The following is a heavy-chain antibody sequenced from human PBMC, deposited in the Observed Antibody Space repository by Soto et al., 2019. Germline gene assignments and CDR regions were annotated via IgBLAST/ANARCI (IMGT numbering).Heavy chain of an antibody. J-gene: IGHJ4*02. Sequence: GGSLRLSCAASGFTFTSYAMNWVRQTPTKGLEWVSAISAGGDNTYYRDSVRGRFTISRDNSRNTLYLQMNSLTAEDTAGYYFAAHWDHTSGAINNWCQGTLVTVFS. CDR3: AAHWDHTSGAINN. D-gene: IGHD2-21*01. V-gene: IGHV3-23*01. CDR2: ISAGGDNT. CDR1: GFTFTSYA.